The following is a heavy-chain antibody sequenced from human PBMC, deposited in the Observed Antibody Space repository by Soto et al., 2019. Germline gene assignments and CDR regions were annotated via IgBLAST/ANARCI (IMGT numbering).Heavy chain of an antibody. CDR3: ARYCSSTSCDHYFDY. D-gene: IGHD2-2*01. V-gene: IGHV1-18*01. Sequence: ASVKVSCKASGYSFTNYDISWVRQAPGQGLEWMGWISPYNGDTNYAQKLQGRVTMTTDTSTSTAYMELRSLRSDDTAVYYCARYCSSTSCDHYFDYWGQGTLGTVSS. J-gene: IGHJ4*02. CDR1: GYSFTNYD. CDR2: ISPYNGDT.